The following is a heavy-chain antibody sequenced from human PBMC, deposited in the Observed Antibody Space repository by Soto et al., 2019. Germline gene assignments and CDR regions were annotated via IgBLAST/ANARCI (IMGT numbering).Heavy chain of an antibody. CDR1: GGTFNNQP. J-gene: IGHJ6*02. V-gene: IGHV1-69*13. CDR3: ATGRGSNGDEHSYYFDMGV. CDR2: SIPIFGTA. D-gene: IGHD2-8*01. Sequence: SVKVSCKASGGTFNNQPITWVRQAPGQGLEWMGGSIPIFGTANYAQKFQGRVTITVDESTTTVYMELSSLRSEDTAVYYCATGRGSNGDEHSYYFDMGVWGHGTTVTVSS.